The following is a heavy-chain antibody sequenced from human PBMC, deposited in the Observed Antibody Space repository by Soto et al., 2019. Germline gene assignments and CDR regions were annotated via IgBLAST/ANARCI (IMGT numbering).Heavy chain of an antibody. CDR1: GYTFSSYA. CDR3: ARDTGDGTFDF. CDR2: INAGYGNT. Sequence: QVHLVQSGAEVRKPGASVKVSCKASGYTFSSYAMHWVRQAPGQRLEWMGWINAGYGNTKSSQKFQDRVTIARDTSASTEYMELTSLRSKDTAVYYCARDTGDGTFDFWGQGTLVAVSS. D-gene: IGHD7-27*01. V-gene: IGHV1-3*01. J-gene: IGHJ4*02.